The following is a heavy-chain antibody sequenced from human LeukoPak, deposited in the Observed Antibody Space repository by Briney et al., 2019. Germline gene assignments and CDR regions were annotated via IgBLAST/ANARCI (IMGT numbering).Heavy chain of an antibody. J-gene: IGHJ5*02. V-gene: IGHV3-33*01. CDR3: ARDDYTSARRNGGFDP. CDR1: GFIFSNYG. Sequence: GGSLRLSRVASGFIFSNYGMHWVRQAPGKGLEWVAVIWYDGSKKYYADSVKGRFTISRDSSRNTLYLQTNSLRAEDTAVYYCARDDYTSARRNGGFDPWGQGTLVIVSS. CDR2: IWYDGSKK. D-gene: IGHD3-16*01.